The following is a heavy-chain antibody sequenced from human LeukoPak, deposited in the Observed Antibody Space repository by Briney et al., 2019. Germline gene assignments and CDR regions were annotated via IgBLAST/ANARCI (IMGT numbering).Heavy chain of an antibody. J-gene: IGHJ5*02. CDR1: GGSMSSSSYY. D-gene: IGHD1-26*01. CDR2: IYYSGST. CDR3: ARDFSGGSYHP. V-gene: IGHV4-39*07. Sequence: SETLSLTCTVSGGSMSSSSYYWGWIRQPPGKGLEWIGSIYYSGSTYYNPSLKSRVTMSVDTSKNQFSLKLSSVTAADTAVYYCARDFSGGSYHPWGQGTLVTVSS.